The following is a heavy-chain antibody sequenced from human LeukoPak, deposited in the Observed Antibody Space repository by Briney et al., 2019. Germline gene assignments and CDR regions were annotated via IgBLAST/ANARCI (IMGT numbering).Heavy chain of an antibody. CDR3: ARLYCSGGSCRTG. V-gene: IGHV1-46*01. J-gene: IGHJ4*02. D-gene: IGHD2-15*01. CDR2: INPSGGST. Sequence: ASVKVSCKASGYTFTSYYMHWVRQAPGQGLEWMGIINPSGGSTSYAQKFQGRVTMTRDTSTSTVYMELSSLRSEDIDVYYCARLYCSGGSCRTGWGQGTLVTVSS. CDR1: GYTFTSYY.